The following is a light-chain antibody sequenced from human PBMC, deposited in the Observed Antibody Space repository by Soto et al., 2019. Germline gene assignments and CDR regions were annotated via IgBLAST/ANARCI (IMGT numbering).Light chain of an antibody. V-gene: IGKV3-11*01. CDR1: PSVSSY. CDR2: DAS. CDR3: QQRSNWPRLT. J-gene: IGKJ4*01. Sequence: EIVLTQSPATLSLSPGERATLSCRASPSVSSYLAWYQQKPGQAPRLLIYDASNRATGIPDRFSGIGSGTDFTLTISSLEPEDFAVYYCQQRSNWPRLTFGGGTKVEIK.